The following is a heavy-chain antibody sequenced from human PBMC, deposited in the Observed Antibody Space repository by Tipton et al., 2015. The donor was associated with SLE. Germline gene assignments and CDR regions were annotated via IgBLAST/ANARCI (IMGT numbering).Heavy chain of an antibody. CDR2: MNPNSGNT. CDR3: ARVPPGYYDFWSGYRDAFDI. Sequence: QVQLVQSGAEVKKPGASVKVSCKASGYTFTSYDINWVRQATGQGLEWMGWMNPNSGNTGYAQKFQGRVTMTRNTSISTAYMELSSLRSEDTAVYYCARVPPGYYDFWSGYRDAFDIWGQGTMVTVSS. D-gene: IGHD3-3*01. J-gene: IGHJ3*02. V-gene: IGHV1-8*01. CDR1: GYTFTSYD.